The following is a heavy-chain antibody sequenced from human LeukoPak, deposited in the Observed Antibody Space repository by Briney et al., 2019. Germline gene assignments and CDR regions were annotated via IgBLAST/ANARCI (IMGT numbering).Heavy chain of an antibody. D-gene: IGHD5-24*01. J-gene: IGHJ4*02. Sequence: PSETLSLTCTVSGGSISSYYWSWIRQPPGKGLEWIGYIYYSGSTNYNPSLKSRVTISVDTSKNQFSLKLSSVTAADTAVYYCARRCNEMATITGGDYWGQGTLVTVSS. CDR2: IYYSGST. V-gene: IGHV4-59*08. CDR1: GGSISSYY. CDR3: ARRCNEMATITGGDY.